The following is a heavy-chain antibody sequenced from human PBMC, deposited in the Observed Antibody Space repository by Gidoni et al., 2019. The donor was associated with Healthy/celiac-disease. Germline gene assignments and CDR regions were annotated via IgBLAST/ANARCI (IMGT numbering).Heavy chain of an antibody. D-gene: IGHD2-15*01. CDR1: GYTFTGYY. Sequence: QVQLVQSGAEVKKPGASVKVSCKASGYTFTGYYMHWVRQAPGQGLEWMGWINPNSGSTNYAQKFQGWVTMTRETSISTAYMELSRLRADDTAVYYCARDIGSSLFDYWGQGTLVTVSS. CDR3: ARDIGSSLFDY. CDR2: INPNSGST. V-gene: IGHV1-2*04. J-gene: IGHJ4*02.